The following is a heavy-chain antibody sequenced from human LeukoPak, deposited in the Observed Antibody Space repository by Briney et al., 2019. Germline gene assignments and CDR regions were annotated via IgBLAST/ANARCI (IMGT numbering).Heavy chain of an antibody. CDR3: ARVIGSYGDSAY. CDR1: GFTFSSYS. V-gene: IGHV3-48*04. Sequence: GGSLRLSCAASGFTFSSYSINWVRQAPGKGLEWVSYISSTSSAIYYADSVKGRFTISRDNAKNSLYLQMNSLRAEDTAVYYCARVIGSYGDSAYWGQGTLVTVSS. J-gene: IGHJ4*02. CDR2: ISSTSSAI. D-gene: IGHD3-16*01.